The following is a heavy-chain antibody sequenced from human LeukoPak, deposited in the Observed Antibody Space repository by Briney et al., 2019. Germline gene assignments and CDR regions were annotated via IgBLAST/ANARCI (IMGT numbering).Heavy chain of an antibody. CDR3: ARIYSGAFDT. CDR2: IYTTGSP. J-gene: IGHJ3*02. V-gene: IGHV4-4*07. D-gene: IGHD2-21*01. CDR1: GNSISSYNYY. Sequence: PSETLSLTCTVSGNSISSYNYYWSWVRQPAGKGLEWIGRIYTTGSPNYNPSLKSRVTMSVDRSKNQFSLKLNSVTAADTAVYYCARIYSGAFDTWGQGTMVTVSS.